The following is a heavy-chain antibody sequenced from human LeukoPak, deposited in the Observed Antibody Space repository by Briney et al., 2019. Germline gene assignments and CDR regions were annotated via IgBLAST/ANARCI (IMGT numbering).Heavy chain of an antibody. J-gene: IGHJ4*02. CDR3: TTDAYSGYAWG. CDR2: ITSTYAT. V-gene: IGHV3-73*01. CDR1: GFTFSASP. Sequence: GGSLKLSCTASGFTFSASPMHWVRQASGKGLEWVGRITSTYATAYAASVKGRFTISRDDSKNTLYLQMNSLKTEDSAVYYCTTDAYSGYAWGWGQGTLVTVSS. D-gene: IGHD5-12*01.